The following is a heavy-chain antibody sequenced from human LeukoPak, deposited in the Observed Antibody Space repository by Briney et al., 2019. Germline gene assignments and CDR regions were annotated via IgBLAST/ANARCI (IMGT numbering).Heavy chain of an antibody. CDR1: GFTFSSYA. D-gene: IGHD6-19*01. Sequence: GGSLRLSCAASGFTFSSYAMHWVRQAPGKGLEWVAVISYDGSNKYYADSVKGRFTISRDNSKNTLYLQMNSLRAEDTAVYYCAKSSGWQVQGVYWGQGTLVTVSS. CDR2: ISYDGSNK. CDR3: AKSSGWQVQGVY. V-gene: IGHV3-30-3*01. J-gene: IGHJ4*02.